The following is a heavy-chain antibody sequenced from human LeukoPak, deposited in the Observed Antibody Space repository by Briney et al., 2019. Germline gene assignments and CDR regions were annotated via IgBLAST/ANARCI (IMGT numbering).Heavy chain of an antibody. CDR1: GFTFSSYA. CDR3: AKSRSWYDAFDI. V-gene: IGHV3-23*01. J-gene: IGHJ3*02. D-gene: IGHD6-13*01. CDR2: ISGGGGST. Sequence: GGSLRLSCAASGFTFSSYAMSWVRQAPGKGLEWISAISGGGGSTYYADSVKSRFTISRDNSKNTLYLQMNSLRAEDTAVYYCAKSRSWYDAFDIWGQGTMVTVSS.